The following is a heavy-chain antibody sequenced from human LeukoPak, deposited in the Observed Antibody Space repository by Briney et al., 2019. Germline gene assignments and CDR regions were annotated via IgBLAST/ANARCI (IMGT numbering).Heavy chain of an antibody. D-gene: IGHD1-1*01. CDR1: GGSISSYY. J-gene: IGHJ3*02. Sequence: SETLSLTCTVSGGSISSYYWSWIRQPPGKGLEWIGYIYYSGSTNYNPSLKSRVTISVDTSKNQFSLKLSSVTAADTAVYYCAGRTATTHLDAFDIWGQGTMVTVSS. CDR2: IYYSGST. CDR3: AGRTATTHLDAFDI. V-gene: IGHV4-59*01.